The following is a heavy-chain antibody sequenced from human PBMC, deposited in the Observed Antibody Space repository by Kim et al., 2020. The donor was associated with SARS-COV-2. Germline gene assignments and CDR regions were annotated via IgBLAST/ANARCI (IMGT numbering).Heavy chain of an antibody. CDR2: INHSGST. CDR3: ARARYYYGSGSYYSPALLSGMDV. V-gene: IGHV4-34*01. Sequence: SETLSLTCAVYGGSFSGYYWSWIRQPPGKGLEWIGEINHSGSTNYNPSLKSRVTISVDTSKNQFSLKLSSVTAADTAVYYCARARYYYGSGSYYSPALLSGMDVWGQGTTVTVSS. CDR1: GGSFSGYY. D-gene: IGHD3-10*01. J-gene: IGHJ6*02.